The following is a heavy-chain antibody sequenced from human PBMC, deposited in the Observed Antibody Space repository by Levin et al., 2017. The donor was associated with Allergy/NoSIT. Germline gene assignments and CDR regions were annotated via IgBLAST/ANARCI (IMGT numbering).Heavy chain of an antibody. Sequence: GGSLRLSCAASGFTFSSYAMHWVRQAPGKGLEWVAVISYDGSNKYYADSVKGRFTISRDNSKNTLYLQMNSLRAEDTAVYYCARAFQWLDVIDYWGQGTLVTVSS. J-gene: IGHJ4*02. CDR1: GFTFSSYA. CDR3: ARAFQWLDVIDY. CDR2: ISYDGSNK. D-gene: IGHD6-19*01. V-gene: IGHV3-30-3*01.